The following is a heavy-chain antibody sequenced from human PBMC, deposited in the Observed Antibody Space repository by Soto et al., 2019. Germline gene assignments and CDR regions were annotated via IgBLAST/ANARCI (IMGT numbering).Heavy chain of an antibody. J-gene: IGHJ4*02. CDR2: ISSNSATR. CDR1: GFTFSNYG. V-gene: IGHV3-48*02. Sequence: EVQLVESGGGLVQPGGSLRLSCAASGFTFSNYGMNWVRQAPGKGLAWVSYISSNSATRQYADSVKGRFTISRDKAKNSRYLQMNSLRDEDTAVYYCARGGAARPDYWGQGTLVTVSS. D-gene: IGHD6-6*01. CDR3: ARGGAARPDY.